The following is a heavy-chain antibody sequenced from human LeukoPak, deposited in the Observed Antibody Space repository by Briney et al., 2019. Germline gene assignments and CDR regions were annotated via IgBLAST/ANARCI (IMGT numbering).Heavy chain of an antibody. D-gene: IGHD3-22*01. CDR1: GGSISTYY. Sequence: SEILSLTCSVSGGSISTYYWSWIRQPPGKGLEWIGDIYYSGSTNYNPSLKSRVTISVDTSKNQFSLKLSSVTAADTAVYYCARDYYDSSGYYRAFDIWGQGTMVTVSS. V-gene: IGHV4-59*01. CDR2: IYYSGST. J-gene: IGHJ3*02. CDR3: ARDYYDSSGYYRAFDI.